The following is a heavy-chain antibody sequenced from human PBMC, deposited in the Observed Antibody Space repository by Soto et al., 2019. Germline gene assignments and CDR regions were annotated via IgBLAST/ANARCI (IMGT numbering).Heavy chain of an antibody. V-gene: IGHV4-4*02. CDR2: IYHSGNT. CDR3: VRVVWGVPAPGTSGWFDP. D-gene: IGHD6-13*01. J-gene: IGHJ5*02. CDR1: GDSISGSNW. Sequence: QVPLQESGPGLVKPSGTLSLTCAVSGDSISGSNWWSWVRQSPGKGLEWIGEIYHSGNTNYNPSLTGRAXXXVXXSKNQISLRLTSVTAADTAVYYCVRVVWGVPAPGTSGWFDPWGQGTLVTVSS.